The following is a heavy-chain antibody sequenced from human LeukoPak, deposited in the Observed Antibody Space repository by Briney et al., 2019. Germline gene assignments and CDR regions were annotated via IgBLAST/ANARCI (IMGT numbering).Heavy chain of an antibody. J-gene: IGHJ6*02. CDR1: GFTFSSYG. CDR2: IWYDGSNK. D-gene: IGHD2-2*02. V-gene: IGHV3-33*01. Sequence: GGSLRLSCAASGFTFSSYGMHWVRQAPGKGLEWVAVIWYDGSNKYYADSVKGRFTISRDNSKNTLHLQMNSLRAEDTAVYYCARGDLGYCSSTSCYKRYYYYGMDVWGQGTTVTVSS. CDR3: ARGDLGYCSSTSCYKRYYYYGMDV.